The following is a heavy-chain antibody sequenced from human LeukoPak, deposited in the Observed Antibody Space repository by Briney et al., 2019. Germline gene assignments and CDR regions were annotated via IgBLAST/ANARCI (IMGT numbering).Heavy chain of an antibody. V-gene: IGHV1-2*02. CDR2: INPNSGGT. CDR3: AKDRKYGGYVDY. J-gene: IGHJ4*02. Sequence: ASVKVSCKASGYTFTSYYMHWVRQAPGQGLEWMGWINPNSGGTNYAQNFQGRVTMTRDTSISTAYMELSRLRSDDTAVYYCAKDRKYGGYVDYWGQGTLVTVSS. D-gene: IGHD4/OR15-4a*01. CDR1: GYTFTSYY.